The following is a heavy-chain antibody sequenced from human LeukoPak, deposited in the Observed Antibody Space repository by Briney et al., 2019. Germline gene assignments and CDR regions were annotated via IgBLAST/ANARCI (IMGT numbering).Heavy chain of an antibody. CDR2: LKADGSTT. J-gene: IGHJ4*02. D-gene: IGHD3-22*01. CDR3: ARGYYYDSSGYYVPFGY. V-gene: IGHV3-74*01. CDR1: GFTFSNYK. Sequence: GGSLRLSCAASGFTFSNYKIHWVREAPGKGLVWVSHLKADGSTTSYADSVKGRFTISRDNAKNTLYLQMNSLRAEDTAVYYCARGYYYDSSGYYVPFGYWGQGTLVTVSS.